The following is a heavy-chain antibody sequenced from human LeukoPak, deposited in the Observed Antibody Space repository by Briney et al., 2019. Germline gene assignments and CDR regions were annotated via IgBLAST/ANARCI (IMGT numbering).Heavy chain of an antibody. CDR1: GFTFSNYW. Sequence: GGSLRLSCAASGFTFSNYWMSWVRQAPGKGLEWVANIKQDGSERYYGDSVKGRFTISRDNANNSLYLDISNLSAEDTAIYYCARDLGVDRFDCWGQGTLVTVS. J-gene: IGHJ4*02. V-gene: IGHV3-7*01. D-gene: IGHD1-26*01. CDR2: IKQDGSER. CDR3: ARDLGVDRFDC.